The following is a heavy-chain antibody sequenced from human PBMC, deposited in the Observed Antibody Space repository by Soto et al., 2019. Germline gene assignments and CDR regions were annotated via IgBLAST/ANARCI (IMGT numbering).Heavy chain of an antibody. CDR2: IRSKTDGGTA. D-gene: IGHD3-16*01. V-gene: IGHV3-15*07. Sequence: PGGSLRLSCAASGFTFSNAWMNWVRQAPGKGLEWVGRIRSKTDGGTADYAGPVQGRFTISRDDSKNTLYLQINSLKSEDTAVYFCARHPGGGTWFDPWGQGTLVTVS. J-gene: IGHJ5*02. CDR1: GFTFSNAW. CDR3: ARHPGGGTWFDP.